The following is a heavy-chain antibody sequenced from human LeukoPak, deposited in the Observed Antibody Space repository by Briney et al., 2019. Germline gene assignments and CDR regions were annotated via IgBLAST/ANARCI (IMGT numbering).Heavy chain of an antibody. CDR2: ISGSGGST. D-gene: IGHD2-15*01. V-gene: IGHV3-23*01. CDR1: GFTFSSYA. Sequence: PGGSLRLSCAASGFTFSSYAMSWVRQAPGKGLEWVSAISGSGGSTYYADSVKGRFTISRDNSKNTLYLQMNSLRAEDTAVYYCAKGYSRMTWENDAFDIWGQGTMVTVSS. J-gene: IGHJ3*02. CDR3: AKGYSRMTWENDAFDI.